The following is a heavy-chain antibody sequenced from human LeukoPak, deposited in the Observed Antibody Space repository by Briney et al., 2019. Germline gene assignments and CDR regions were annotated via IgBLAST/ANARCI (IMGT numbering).Heavy chain of an antibody. CDR1: GFSVSSSY. Sequence: PGGSLRLSCAASGFSVSSSYMSWVRQAPGEGLEWVSVIYSGGSTYYADSVKGRFTISRDNSKNTLYLQMSSLRAEDSAVYYCAREYSGSYFYFDYWGQGTLVTVSS. CDR2: IYSGGST. J-gene: IGHJ4*02. D-gene: IGHD1-26*01. V-gene: IGHV3-66*01. CDR3: AREYSGSYFYFDY.